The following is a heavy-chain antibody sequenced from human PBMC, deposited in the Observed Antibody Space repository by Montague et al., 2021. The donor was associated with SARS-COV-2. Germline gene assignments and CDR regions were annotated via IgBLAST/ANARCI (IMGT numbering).Heavy chain of an antibody. V-gene: IGHV4-39*01. J-gene: IGHJ4*02. D-gene: IGHD5-24*01. Sequence: SETLSLTCTVSGGSISSSSCYWGWIRQPPGKGLEWIGSIYYSGSTYYNPSLKSRVTIPVDTSKNQFSLKLSSVTAADTAVYYCARGEEEMATIVDEYFDYWGQGTLVTVSS. CDR2: IYYSGST. CDR3: ARGEEEMATIVDEYFDY. CDR1: GGSISSSSCY.